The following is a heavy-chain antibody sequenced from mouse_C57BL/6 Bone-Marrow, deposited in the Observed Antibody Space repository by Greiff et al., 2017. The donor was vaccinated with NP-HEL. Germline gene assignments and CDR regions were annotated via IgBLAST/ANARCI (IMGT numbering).Heavy chain of an antibody. CDR2: IYPRSGNT. Sequence: VKLQESGAELARPGASVKLSCKASGYTFTSYGISWVKQRTGQGLEWIGEIYPRSGNTYYNEKFKGKATLTADKSSSTAYMELRSLTSEDSAVYFCARELLLYWYFDVWGTGTTVTVSS. V-gene: IGHV1-81*01. D-gene: IGHD1-1*01. CDR1: GYTFTSYG. CDR3: ARELLLYWYFDV. J-gene: IGHJ1*03.